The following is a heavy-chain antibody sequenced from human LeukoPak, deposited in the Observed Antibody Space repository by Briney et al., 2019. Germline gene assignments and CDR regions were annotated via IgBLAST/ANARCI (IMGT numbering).Heavy chain of an antibody. CDR3: ARGREVVAAPTFDY. V-gene: IGHV4-34*01. J-gene: IGHJ4*02. CDR2: INHSGST. Sequence: PSETLSLTCAVYGGSFSGYYWSWIRQPPGKGLEWIGEINHSGSTNYNPSLKSRVTISVDTSKNQFSLKLSSVTAADTAVYYCARGREVVAAPTFDYWGQGTLVAVSS. CDR1: GGSFSGYY. D-gene: IGHD2-15*01.